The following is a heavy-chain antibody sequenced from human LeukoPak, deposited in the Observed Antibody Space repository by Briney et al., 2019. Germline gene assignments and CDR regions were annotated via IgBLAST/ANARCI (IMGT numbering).Heavy chain of an antibody. Sequence: GGSLRLSCAASGFTFSSYGMHWVRQAPGKGLEGVAVISDDGSNKYYGDSVKGRFTISRDNSKNKLYLQMNSLRAEDTAVYYCAKDRGYSSSWYVFGYWGQGTLVTVSS. V-gene: IGHV3-30*18. CDR2: ISDDGSNK. J-gene: IGHJ4*02. CDR1: GFTFSSYG. D-gene: IGHD6-13*01. CDR3: AKDRGYSSSWYVFGY.